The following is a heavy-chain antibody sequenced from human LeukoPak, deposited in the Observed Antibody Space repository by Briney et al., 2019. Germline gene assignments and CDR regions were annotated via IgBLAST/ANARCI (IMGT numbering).Heavy chain of an antibody. D-gene: IGHD5-18*01. CDR1: GYSFTNYW. Sequence: GESLKISCKGSGYSFTNYWIGWVRQMPGKGLEWMGIITPGDSDTRYSPSFQGQVTISADKSTSTAYLQWSSLKASDTAMYYCARRASGYSYGCYFDYWGQGTLVTVSS. CDR3: ARRASGYSYGCYFDY. V-gene: IGHV5-51*01. CDR2: ITPGDSDT. J-gene: IGHJ4*02.